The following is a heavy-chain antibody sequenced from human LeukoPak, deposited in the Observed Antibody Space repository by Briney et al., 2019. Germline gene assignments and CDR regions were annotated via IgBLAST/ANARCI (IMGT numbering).Heavy chain of an antibody. CDR2: IINSGGTI. D-gene: IGHD3-10*01. V-gene: IGHV3-48*02. CDR1: GFTFSIHG. Sequence: SGGSLRLSCAASGFTFSIHGMNWVRQTPGKGLEWVSYIINSGGTIYYADSVQGWFTISRDNAKNSLYLQMNSLRDEDTAVYYCARVGRGLYSMDVWGQGTTVTVSS. CDR3: ARVGRGLYSMDV. J-gene: IGHJ6*02.